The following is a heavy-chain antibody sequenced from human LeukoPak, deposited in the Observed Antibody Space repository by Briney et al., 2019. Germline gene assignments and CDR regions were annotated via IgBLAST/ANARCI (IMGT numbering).Heavy chain of an antibody. D-gene: IGHD3-3*01. CDR3: ATTRAPSNGRVLYYMDV. CDR1: GFSFGSYS. J-gene: IGHJ6*03. CDR2: IMSSSRNI. V-gene: IGHV3-21*01. Sequence: PGGSLRLSCAASGFSFGSYSMNWVRQAPGKALEWVSSIMSSSRNIYYVDSVKGRFTISRDNAKNSLYLQLSSLRAEDTAVYYCATTRAPSNGRVLYYMDVWGKGTTVTVSS.